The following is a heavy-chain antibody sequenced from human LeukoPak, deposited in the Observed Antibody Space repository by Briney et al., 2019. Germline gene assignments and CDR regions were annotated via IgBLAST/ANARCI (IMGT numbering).Heavy chain of an antibody. CDR1: GFTFSNAW. D-gene: IGHD3-16*02. V-gene: IGHV3-15*01. CDR2: IKSKTDGGTT. J-gene: IGHJ4*02. CDR3: TSTQRIMITFGGVIGRN. Sequence: GGSLRLSCAASGFTFSNAWMSWVRQAPGKGLEWVGRIKSKTDGGTTDYAAPVKGRFTISRDDSKNTLYLQMNSLKTEDTAVYYCTSTQRIMITFGGVIGRNWGQGTLVTASS.